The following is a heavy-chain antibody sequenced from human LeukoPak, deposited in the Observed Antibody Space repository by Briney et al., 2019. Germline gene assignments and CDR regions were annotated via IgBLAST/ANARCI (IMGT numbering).Heavy chain of an antibody. CDR2: VYYSGTT. Sequence: SETLSLTCSVSGGSISLSYYYWGWIRQPPGKALEWIGSVYYSGTTSYNPSLKSRVTISVDMSKNHFSLRLSSVTAADTAMYYCARGPVTRNPYYYYYYMDVWGKGTTVTVSS. CDR3: ARGPVTRNPYYYYYYMDV. CDR1: GGSISLSYYY. V-gene: IGHV4-39*07. D-gene: IGHD4-11*01. J-gene: IGHJ6*03.